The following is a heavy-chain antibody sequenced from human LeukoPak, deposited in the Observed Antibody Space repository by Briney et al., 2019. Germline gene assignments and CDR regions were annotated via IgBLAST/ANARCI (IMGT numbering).Heavy chain of an antibody. CDR3: ARGPPPDFDC. CDR1: GDSISNYY. V-gene: IGHV4-4*07. Sequence: PSETLSLTCTVSGDSISNYYWSWIRQPAGKGLEWIGRIYTSGSTDYNPSLKSRVTMSVDTSKNQFSLKLSSVTAADTAVCYCARGPPPDFDCWGQGTLVTVSS. CDR2: IYTSGST. J-gene: IGHJ4*02.